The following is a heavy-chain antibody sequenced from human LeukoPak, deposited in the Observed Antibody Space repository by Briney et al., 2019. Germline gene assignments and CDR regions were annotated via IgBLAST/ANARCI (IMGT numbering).Heavy chain of an antibody. V-gene: IGHV3-23*01. J-gene: IGHJ6*03. D-gene: IGHD2-2*01. CDR1: GFPLSSYA. Sequence: GGSLRLSCAASGFPLSSYAMSWVRQASGKGLEWVSATSSSDPGTYYADSVRGRFTISRDNSNNTVYLQMNNLRPEDTAVFYCARGQGYESYYYMDVWGKGTTVSVSS. CDR3: ARGQGYESYYYMDV. CDR2: TSSSDPGT.